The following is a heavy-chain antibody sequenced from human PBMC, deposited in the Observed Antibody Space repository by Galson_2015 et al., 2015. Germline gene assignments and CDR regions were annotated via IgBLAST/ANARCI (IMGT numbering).Heavy chain of an antibody. J-gene: IGHJ3*02. CDR2: IIPIFGTA. V-gene: IGHV1-69*13. D-gene: IGHD2-15*01. CDR1: GGTFSSYA. CDR3: ARVRDIVVVVAATRGHDAFDI. Sequence: SVKVSCKASGGTFSSYAISWVRQAPGQGLEWMGGIIPIFGTANYAQKFQGRVTITADESTSTAYMELSSLRSEDTAVYYCARVRDIVVVVAATRGHDAFDIWGQGTMVTVSS.